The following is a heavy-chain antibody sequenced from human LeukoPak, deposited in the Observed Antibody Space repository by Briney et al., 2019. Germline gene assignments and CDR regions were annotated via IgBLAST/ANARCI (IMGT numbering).Heavy chain of an antibody. CDR2: INWNGGST. CDR3: ARDYYGSGCSYYYYYYMDV. J-gene: IGHJ6*03. CDR1: GFTFDDYG. V-gene: IGHV3-20*04. D-gene: IGHD3-10*01. Sequence: PGGSLRLSCAASGFTFDDYGMSWVRQAPGKGLEWVSGINWNGGSTGYADSVKGRFTISRDNAKNSLYLQMNSLRAEDTALYYCARDYYGSGCSYYYYYYMDVWGKGTTVTVSS.